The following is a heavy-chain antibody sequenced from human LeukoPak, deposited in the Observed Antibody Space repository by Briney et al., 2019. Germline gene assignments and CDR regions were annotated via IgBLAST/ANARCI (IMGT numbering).Heavy chain of an antibody. CDR3: ARGRNYYASSGYYSEGDSFDI. Sequence: ASVKVSCKASGHIFTSYYMYWVRQAPGQGLEWMGIINPSGGSIRYAQKFQGRVTMTRDTSTGTVYMELSSLRSEDTAMYYCARGRNYYASSGYYSEGDSFDIWGQGTMVRVSS. CDR2: INPSGGSI. J-gene: IGHJ3*02. D-gene: IGHD3-22*01. V-gene: IGHV1-46*01. CDR1: GHIFTSYY.